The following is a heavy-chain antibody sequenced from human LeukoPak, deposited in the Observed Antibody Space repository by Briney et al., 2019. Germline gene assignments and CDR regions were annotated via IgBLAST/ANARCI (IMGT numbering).Heavy chain of an antibody. CDR3: ARVPYCSGGSCNYYYYYGMDV. J-gene: IGHJ6*02. CDR1: GGSISSYY. V-gene: IGHV4-59*08. Sequence: PSETLSLTCTVSGGSISSYYWSWIRQPPGKGLECIGYIYNSGSTNYNPSLKSRVSISVDTSKNQFSLKLSSVTAADTAVYYCARVPYCSGGSCNYYYYYGMDVWGQGTTVTVSS. CDR2: IYNSGST. D-gene: IGHD2-15*01.